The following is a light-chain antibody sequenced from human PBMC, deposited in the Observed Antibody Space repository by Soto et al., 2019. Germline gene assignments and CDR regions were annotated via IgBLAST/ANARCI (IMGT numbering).Light chain of an antibody. CDR1: HDISTF. Sequence: DIQLTQSPSLLSVSIGDRVTITCRASHDISTFLAWYQQKPGKAPKLLIYEASTLQSGVPSRFSGSGSGTEFTLTISGLLPEDFAAYHCQQLYTLPFTFGQGTRLEIK. CDR3: QQLYTLPFT. J-gene: IGKJ5*01. V-gene: IGKV1-9*01. CDR2: EAS.